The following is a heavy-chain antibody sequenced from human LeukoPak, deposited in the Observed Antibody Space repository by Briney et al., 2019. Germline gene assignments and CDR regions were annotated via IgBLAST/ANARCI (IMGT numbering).Heavy chain of an antibody. CDR1: GCTFSNYA. D-gene: IGHD6-13*01. Sequence: SVTVSCMASGCTFSNYAFCLVRLAPGPGLEWMGRIIPIFGIANYAQKFQGRVTITADKSTSTAYMELSSLRSEDTAVYYCARDDSSILDYWGQGTLVTVSS. CDR2: IIPIFGIA. CDR3: ARDDSSILDY. J-gene: IGHJ4*02. V-gene: IGHV1-69*04.